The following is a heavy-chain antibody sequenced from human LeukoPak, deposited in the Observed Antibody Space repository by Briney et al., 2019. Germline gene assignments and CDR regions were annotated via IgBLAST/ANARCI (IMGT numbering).Heavy chain of an antibody. CDR1: GFTFDDYA. J-gene: IGHJ4*02. CDR2: IYSGDT. CDR3: AREGILTGYLY. Sequence: GGSLRLSCAVSGFTFDDYAMHWVRQAPGKGLEWVSFIYSGDTHYSDSVKGRFAISRDHSKNTLYLQMNSLRAEDTAVYYCAREGILTGYLYWGQGTLVTVSS. V-gene: IGHV3-66*01. D-gene: IGHD3-9*01.